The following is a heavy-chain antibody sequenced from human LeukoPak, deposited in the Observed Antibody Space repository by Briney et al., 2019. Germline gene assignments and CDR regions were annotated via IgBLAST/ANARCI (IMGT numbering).Heavy chain of an antibody. J-gene: IGHJ4*02. CDR1: GFTFSTYW. Sequence: GGSLRLSCAAFGFTFSTYWMSWVRQAPGKGLEWVANIKQDGSEKYYVDSVKGRFTISRDNAKNSLYLQMNSLRAEDTAVYYCARVQNYYGSGSYWYFDYWGQGTLVTVSS. D-gene: IGHD3-10*01. CDR2: IKQDGSEK. CDR3: ARVQNYYGSGSYWYFDY. V-gene: IGHV3-7*01.